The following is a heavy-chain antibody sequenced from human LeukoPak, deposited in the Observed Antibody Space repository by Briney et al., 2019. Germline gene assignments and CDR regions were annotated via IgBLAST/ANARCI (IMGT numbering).Heavy chain of an antibody. J-gene: IGHJ4*02. Sequence: SETLSLTCTVSGGSISSYYGTWIRQPAGKGLEWIGRFYSTWSTNYNPSLKPRVTMSVDTSKNQFSLKLSSVTAADTAVYYCARLKEGIDYWGQGTLVTVSS. V-gene: IGHV4-4*07. CDR1: GGSISSYY. CDR2: FYSTWST. D-gene: IGHD3-10*01. CDR3: ARLKEGIDY.